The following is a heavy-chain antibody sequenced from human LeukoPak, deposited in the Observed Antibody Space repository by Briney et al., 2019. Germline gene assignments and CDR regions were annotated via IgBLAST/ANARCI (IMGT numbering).Heavy chain of an antibody. J-gene: IGHJ4*02. Sequence: PSKTLSLTCAVYGGSFSGYYWSWIRQPPGKGLEWIGEINHSGSTNYNPSLKSRVTISVDTSKNQFSLELSSVTAADTAVYYCAREDRYCSGGSCYSWGQGTLVTVSS. CDR1: GGSFSGYY. CDR2: INHSGST. D-gene: IGHD2-15*01. CDR3: AREDRYCSGGSCYS. V-gene: IGHV4-34*01.